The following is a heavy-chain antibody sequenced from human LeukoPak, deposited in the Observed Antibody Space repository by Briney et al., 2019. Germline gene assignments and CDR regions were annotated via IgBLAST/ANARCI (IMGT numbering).Heavy chain of an antibody. D-gene: IGHD3-3*01. J-gene: IGHJ4*02. CDR3: ATLGGQGYDFWSGYYNDY. CDR2: INAYNGNT. Sequence: ASVKVSCKASGYTFTSYGISWVRQAPGQGLEWMGWINAYNGNTNYAQKLQGRVTMTTDTSTSTAYMELRSLRSDDTAVYYCATLGGQGYDFWSGYYNDYWGQGTLVTVSS. CDR1: GYTFTSYG. V-gene: IGHV1-18*01.